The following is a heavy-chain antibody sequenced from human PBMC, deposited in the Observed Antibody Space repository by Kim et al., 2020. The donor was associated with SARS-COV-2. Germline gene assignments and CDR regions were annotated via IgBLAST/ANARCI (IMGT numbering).Heavy chain of an antibody. CDR3: ASSLAAAGPYYYYGMDV. J-gene: IGHJ6*02. V-gene: IGHV1-2*04. Sequence: ASVKVSCKASGYTFTGYYMHWVRQAPGQGLEWMGWINPNSGGTNYAQKFQGWVTMTRDTSISTAYMELSRLRSDDTAVYYCASSLAAAGPYYYYGMDVWGQGTTVTVSS. CDR2: INPNSGGT. CDR1: GYTFTGYY. D-gene: IGHD6-13*01.